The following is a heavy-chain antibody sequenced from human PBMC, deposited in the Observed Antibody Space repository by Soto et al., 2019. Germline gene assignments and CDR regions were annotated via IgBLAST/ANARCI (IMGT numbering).Heavy chain of an antibody. Sequence: QVQLVQSGAEVKKPGSSVKVSCKASGGTFSSYAISWVRQAPGQGLEWMGGIIPIFGTANYARKLQGRVTITADESTSTAYMELSSLRSEDTAVYYCARVETGYYDSSGYIYWGQGTLVTVSS. CDR1: GGTFSSYA. CDR3: ARVETGYYDSSGYIY. D-gene: IGHD3-22*01. V-gene: IGHV1-69*01. J-gene: IGHJ4*02. CDR2: IIPIFGTA.